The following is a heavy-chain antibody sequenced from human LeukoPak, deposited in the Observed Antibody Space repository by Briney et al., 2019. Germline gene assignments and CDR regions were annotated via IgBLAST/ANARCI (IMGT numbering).Heavy chain of an antibody. CDR1: GFSFNTYA. J-gene: IGHJ4*02. D-gene: IGHD1-26*01. CDR3: ARDTAGVDY. V-gene: IGHV3-23*01. Sequence: GGSLRLSCAASGFSFNTYAMSWVRQAPGKGLEWVSAISNTGGSTYYADSVKGRFTISRDKSKNTLSLQMNSLRAEDTAVYYCARDTAGVDYWGQGTLVTVSS. CDR2: ISNTGGST.